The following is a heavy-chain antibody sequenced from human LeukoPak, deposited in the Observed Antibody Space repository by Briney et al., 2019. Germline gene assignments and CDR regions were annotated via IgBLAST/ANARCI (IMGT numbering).Heavy chain of an antibody. Sequence: PSETLSLTCAVYGGSFSGYYWSWIRQPPGKGLEWIGEINHSGSTNYNPSLKSRVTISVDTSKNQFSLKLSSVTAADTAVYYCARGPHGAFDIWGQGTMVTVSS. CDR1: GGSFSGYY. CDR2: INHSGST. CDR3: ARGPHGAFDI. J-gene: IGHJ3*02. V-gene: IGHV4-34*01.